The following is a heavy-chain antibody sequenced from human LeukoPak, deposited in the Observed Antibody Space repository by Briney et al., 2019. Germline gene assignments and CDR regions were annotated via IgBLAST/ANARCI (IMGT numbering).Heavy chain of an antibody. CDR1: GGSISSYY. D-gene: IGHD4-17*01. CDR2: VYTSGST. CDR3: ARDPDHDYGDYDGVNWFDP. V-gene: IGHV4-4*07. J-gene: IGHJ5*02. Sequence: SETLSLTCTVSGGSISSYYWSWIRQPAGNGLEWIGRVYTSGSTNYNPSLKSRVTMSVDTSKNQFSLKLSSVTAADTAVYYCARDPDHDYGDYDGVNWFDPWGQGTLVTVSS.